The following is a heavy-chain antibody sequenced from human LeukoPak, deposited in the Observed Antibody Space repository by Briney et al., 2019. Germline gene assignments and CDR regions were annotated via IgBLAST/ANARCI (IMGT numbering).Heavy chain of an antibody. D-gene: IGHD6-13*01. CDR1: GFTFSNYG. CDR3: ARDTYSSPILNWFDP. Sequence: GGSLRLSCAASGFTFSNYGLHWVRQAAGKGLEWVAVISYDGSKKYYADSVKGRFTISRDNSKNTLYLQMNSLRAEDTAVYYCARDTYSSPILNWFDPWGQGTLVTVSS. V-gene: IGHV3-30*03. J-gene: IGHJ5*02. CDR2: ISYDGSKK.